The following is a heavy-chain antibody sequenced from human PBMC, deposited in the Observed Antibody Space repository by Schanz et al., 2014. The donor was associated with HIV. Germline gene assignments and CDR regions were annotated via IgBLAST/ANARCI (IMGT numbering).Heavy chain of an antibody. V-gene: IGHV1-69*13. CDR3: ARGARYGMDV. J-gene: IGHJ6*02. CDR2: IIPIFGTA. CDR1: GYIFTSNG. Sequence: QVQLVQSGAEVKKPGASVRVSCKTSGYIFTSNGISWVRQAPGQGLEWMGGIIPIFGTANYAQKFQGRVTIIADESTSTAYMELRSLRSDDTAVYYCARGARYGMDVWGQGTTVTVSS.